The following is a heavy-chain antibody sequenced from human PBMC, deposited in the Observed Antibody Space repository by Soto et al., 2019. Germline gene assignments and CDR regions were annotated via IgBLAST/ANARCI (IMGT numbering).Heavy chain of an antibody. CDR1: GYTFTSYS. D-gene: IGHD6-13*01. J-gene: IGHJ5*02. CDR3: ARSPSVIAAAGSVWFDP. CDR2: ISAHNGNT. V-gene: IGHV1-18*01. Sequence: ASVKVSCKASGYTFTSYSITWVRQAPGQGLEWMGWISAHNGNTKYAQKLQGRVTMTTDTSTSTAYMEVRSLRSDDTAVYYCARSPSVIAAAGSVWFDPWGQGTLVTVSS.